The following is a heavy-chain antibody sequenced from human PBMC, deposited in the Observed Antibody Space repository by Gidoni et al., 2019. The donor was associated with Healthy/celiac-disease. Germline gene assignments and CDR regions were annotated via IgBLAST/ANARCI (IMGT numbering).Heavy chain of an antibody. V-gene: IGHV3-7*03. J-gene: IGHJ6*02. D-gene: IGHD1-1*01. CDR2: IKQDGSEK. CDR1: GFTFSSYW. Sequence: EVQLVESGGGLVQPGGSLRLSCAASGFTFSSYWMSWVRQAPGKGLEWVANIKQDGSEKYYVDSVKGRFTISRDNAKNSLYLQMNSLRAEDTAVYYCASRERRPYYYYGMDVWGQGTTVTVSS. CDR3: ASRERRPYYYYGMDV.